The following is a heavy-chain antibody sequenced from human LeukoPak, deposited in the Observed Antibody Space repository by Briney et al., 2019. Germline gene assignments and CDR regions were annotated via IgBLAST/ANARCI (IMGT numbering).Heavy chain of an antibody. J-gene: IGHJ3*02. CDR1: GGSISSGDYY. CDR2: IYYSGST. D-gene: IGHD4-23*01. Sequence: SETLSLTCTVSGGSISSGDYYWSWIRQPPGKGLEWIGYIYYSGSTYYNPSLKSRVTISVDTSKNQFSLKLSSVTAADTAVYYCARVHGGGNFPFTAFDIWGQGTMVTVSS. CDR3: ARVHGGGNFPFTAFDI. V-gene: IGHV4-30-4*08.